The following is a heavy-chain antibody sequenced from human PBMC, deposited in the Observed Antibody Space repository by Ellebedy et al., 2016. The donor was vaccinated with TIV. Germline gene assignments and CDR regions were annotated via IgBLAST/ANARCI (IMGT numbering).Heavy chain of an antibody. Sequence: GESLKISCVASGFTFSTYSMNWVRQAPGKGLEWVSCICSSSSTIYYADSVKGRFTVSRDNAKNSLYLQMDSLRADDTAVYYCARAGDYNLLSPAGGYWGQGTLVTVSS. V-gene: IGHV3-48*01. D-gene: IGHD4-17*01. J-gene: IGHJ4*02. CDR2: ICSSSSTI. CDR1: GFTFSTYS. CDR3: ARAGDYNLLSPAGGY.